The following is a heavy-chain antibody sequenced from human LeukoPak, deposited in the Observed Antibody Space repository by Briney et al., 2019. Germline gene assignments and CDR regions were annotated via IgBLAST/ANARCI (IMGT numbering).Heavy chain of an antibody. D-gene: IGHD5-24*01. J-gene: IGHJ3*02. CDR2: INTYSGGT. CDR1: DYTFTFYY. V-gene: IGHV1-2*02. Sequence: ASVTVSFTSSDYTFTFYYIHWVRQAQGQGQGGVGGINTYSGGTNYSQNFLDRVTMTTPTSITTFYMELTRLRSDDTAVYYCARDLAFGEMVTNRGAFDIWGQGTMVTVSS. CDR3: ARDLAFGEMVTNRGAFDI.